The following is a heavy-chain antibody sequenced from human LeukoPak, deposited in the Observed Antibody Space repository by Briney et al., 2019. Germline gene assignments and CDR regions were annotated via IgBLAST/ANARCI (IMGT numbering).Heavy chain of an antibody. Sequence: GGSLRLSCAASGFTFSSYRMHWVRQAPGKGLVWVSRINSDGSSTSYADSVKGRFTISRDNAKNTLYLQMNSLRAEDTAVYDCARAGRAVGDAFDIWGQGTMVTVSS. CDR3: ARAGRAVGDAFDI. CDR2: INSDGSST. J-gene: IGHJ3*02. V-gene: IGHV3-74*01. D-gene: IGHD1-26*01. CDR1: GFTFSSYR.